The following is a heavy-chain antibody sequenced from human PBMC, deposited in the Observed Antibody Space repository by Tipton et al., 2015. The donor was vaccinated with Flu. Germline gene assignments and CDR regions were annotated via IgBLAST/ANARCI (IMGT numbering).Heavy chain of an antibody. CDR1: GFTFKDYA. J-gene: IGHJ4*02. Sequence: SLRLSCAASGFTFKDYAMHWVRQLPGKGLEWVSGISWNSGNIGYGDSVKGRFIISRDNAKNSLYLQMNSLRVADTALYYCAKGSDQMGDYGSEVDYWSGVSSAIDQWGQGTLVTVSS. CDR2: ISWNSGNI. CDR3: AKGSDQMGDYGSEVDYWSGVSSAIDQ. D-gene: IGHD3-3*01. V-gene: IGHV3-9*01.